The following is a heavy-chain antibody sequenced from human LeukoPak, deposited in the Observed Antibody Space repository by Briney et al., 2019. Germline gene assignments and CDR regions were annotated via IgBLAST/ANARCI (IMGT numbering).Heavy chain of an antibody. CDR1: GGSFSGYY. J-gene: IGHJ4*02. CDR2: INHSGST. Sequence: SETLSLTCAVYGGSFSGYYWSWIRQPPGKGLEWIGEINHSGSTNYNPSLKSRVTISVDTSKNQFSLKLSSVTAVDTAVYYCARADPWGSGSGYDYFDYWGQGTLVTVSS. D-gene: IGHD5-12*01. V-gene: IGHV4-34*01. CDR3: ARADPWGSGSGYDYFDY.